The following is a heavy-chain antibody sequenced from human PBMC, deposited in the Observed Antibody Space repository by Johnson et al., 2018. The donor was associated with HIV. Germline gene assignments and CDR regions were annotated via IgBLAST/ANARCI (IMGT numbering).Heavy chain of an antibody. D-gene: IGHD1-7*01. V-gene: IGHV3-66*01. J-gene: IGHJ3*02. CDR2: VNSGGTT. CDR1: GVTVGSNY. CDR3: ARDGTTTYAFDI. Sequence: VQLVESGGGLVQPGRSLRLSCAASGVTVGSNYMSWVRQAPGKGLEWVSVVNSGGTTYYAGSVRGRFTVSRDNSKNTLYLQMNSLRAEDTAVYYCARDGTTTYAFDIWGQGTMVTVSS.